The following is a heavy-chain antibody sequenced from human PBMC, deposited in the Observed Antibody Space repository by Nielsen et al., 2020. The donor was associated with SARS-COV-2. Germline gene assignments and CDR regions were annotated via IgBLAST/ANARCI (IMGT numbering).Heavy chain of an antibody. D-gene: IGHD6-19*01. CDR3: ARSFIAVADHLEYYFDY. CDR1: GFTFSNYG. Sequence: GGSLRLSCAASGFTFSNYGMHWVRQAPGKGLEWVAVISYDGSEKYYADSVKGRFTISRDNSKNTLYLQMNSLRAEDTAVYYCARSFIAVADHLEYYFDYWGQGTLVTVSS. CDR2: ISYDGSEK. V-gene: IGHV3-30-3*01. J-gene: IGHJ4*02.